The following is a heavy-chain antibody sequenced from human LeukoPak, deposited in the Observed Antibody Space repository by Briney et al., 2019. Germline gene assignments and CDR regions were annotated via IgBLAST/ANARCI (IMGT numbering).Heavy chain of an antibody. CDR1: GITLSNYG. V-gene: IGHV3-23*01. Sequence: PGGFLRLSCAVSGITLSNYGMSWVRQAPGKGLEWVAGIKGRFTISRDNPKNTLFLQMNSLRAEDTAVYFCAKRGVVIRVILVGFHKEAYYFDSWGQGALVTVSS. CDR3: AKRGVVIRVILVGFHKEAYYFDS. CDR2: I. D-gene: IGHD3-10*01. J-gene: IGHJ4*02.